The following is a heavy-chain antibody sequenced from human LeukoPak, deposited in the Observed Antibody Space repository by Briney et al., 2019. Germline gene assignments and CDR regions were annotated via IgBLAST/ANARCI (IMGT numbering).Heavy chain of an antibody. CDR2: ISAYNGNT. J-gene: IGHJ4*02. V-gene: IGHV1-18*01. CDR3: ARDLYYYGSGSYYGY. CDR1: GYTFTSYG. Sequence: ASVKVSCKASGYTFTSYGISWVRQAPGQGLEWMGWISAYNGNTNYAQKPQGRVTMTTDTSTSTAYMELRSLRSDDTAVYYCARDLYYYGSGSYYGYWGQGTLVTVSS. D-gene: IGHD3-10*01.